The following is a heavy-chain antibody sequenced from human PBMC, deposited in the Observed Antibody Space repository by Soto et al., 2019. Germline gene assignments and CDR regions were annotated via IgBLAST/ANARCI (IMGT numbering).Heavy chain of an antibody. CDR1: GFIFSSYT. CDR2: ITYDGSNQ. CDR3: ARAPSGSYPEFDY. J-gene: IGHJ4*02. D-gene: IGHD1-26*01. Sequence: QTGGSLRLSCAASGFIFSSYTMHWVRQAPGKGLEGVGVITYDGSNQYYADSVKGRFTISRDNSRNMLFLQMNSLRPDDTAVYYCARAPSGSYPEFDYWGQGTLVTVSS. V-gene: IGHV3-30-3*01.